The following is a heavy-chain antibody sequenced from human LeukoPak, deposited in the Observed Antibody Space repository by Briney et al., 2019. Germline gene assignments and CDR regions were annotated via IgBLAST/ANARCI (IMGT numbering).Heavy chain of an antibody. D-gene: IGHD5-18*01. CDR3: AREFSGYSYAFDI. J-gene: IGHJ3*02. V-gene: IGHV1-18*01. CDR2: ISAYSGNT. CDR1: GYTFTSHG. Sequence: GASVKVSCKASGYTFTSHGISWARQAPGQGLEWMGWISAYSGNTNYAQKLQGRVTMTTDTSTSTAYMELRSLRSDDTAVYYCAREFSGYSYAFDIWGQGTMVTVSS.